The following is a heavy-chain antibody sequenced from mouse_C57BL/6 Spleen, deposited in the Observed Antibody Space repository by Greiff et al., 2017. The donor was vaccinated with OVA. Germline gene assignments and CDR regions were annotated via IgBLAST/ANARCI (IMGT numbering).Heavy chain of an antibody. Sequence: EVQRVESEGGLVQPGSSMKLSCTASGFTFSDYYMAWVRQVPEKGLEWVANINYDGSSTYYLDSLKSRFIISRDNAKNILYLQMSSLKSEDTATYYCARASLIGTYYFDYWGQGTTLTVSS. CDR2: INYDGSST. J-gene: IGHJ2*01. CDR1: GFTFSDYY. CDR3: ARASLIGTYYFDY. V-gene: IGHV5-16*01. D-gene: IGHD4-1*01.